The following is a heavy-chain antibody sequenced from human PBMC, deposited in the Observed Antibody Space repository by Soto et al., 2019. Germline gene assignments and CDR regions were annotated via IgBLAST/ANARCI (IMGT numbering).Heavy chain of an antibody. CDR3: AXYSPSTFGVVFSWPPDY. J-gene: IGHJ4*02. D-gene: IGHD3-3*01. CDR1: GAASRSYC. Sequence: SETLSLTCALSGAASRSYCWSWVRQPPGKGLEWIGEVARNGSTNYNPSLESRVTISIDTSKNQVSLRLNSVTAADTAVYYCAXYSPSTFGVVFSWPPDYWGQGSLVTVSS. CDR2: VARNGST. V-gene: IGHV4-34*01.